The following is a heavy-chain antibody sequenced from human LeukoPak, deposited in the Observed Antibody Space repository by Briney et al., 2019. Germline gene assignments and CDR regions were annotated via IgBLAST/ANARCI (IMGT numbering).Heavy chain of an antibody. D-gene: IGHD6-13*01. CDR2: ITSSGSYI. CDR3: ARGAYSRSWNCEH. J-gene: IGHJ1*01. V-gene: IGHV3-21*01. Sequence: GGSLRLSCAASGVTFSSYTMNWVRQAPGKGLEWVSSITSSGSYIYYADSVKGRFTISRDNAKNSLYLQMNSQRVEDTAVYYCARGAYSRSWNCEHWGQGTLVTVSS. CDR1: GVTFSSYT.